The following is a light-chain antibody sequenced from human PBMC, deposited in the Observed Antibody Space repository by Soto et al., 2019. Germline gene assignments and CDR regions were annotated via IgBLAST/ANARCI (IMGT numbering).Light chain of an antibody. Sequence: DIQMTQSPSTLSASVGDRVTITCRASQSVSNWLAWYQQKPGKVPKLLIYRASNLDTGVPSTFSGSGSGTEFTLTISSLQPDDFATYYCQQSNTYPWTFGQGTKVEI. J-gene: IGKJ1*01. CDR2: RAS. CDR1: QSVSNW. CDR3: QQSNTYPWT. V-gene: IGKV1-5*03.